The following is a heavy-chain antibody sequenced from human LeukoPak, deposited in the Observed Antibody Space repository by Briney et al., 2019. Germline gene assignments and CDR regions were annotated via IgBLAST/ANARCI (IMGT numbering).Heavy chain of an antibody. Sequence: SETLSLTCAVSGGSISSTNWWSWVRQPPGKGLEWIGEIYHSGSTNYNPSLKSRVTISVDKSKNQFSLKLSSVTAADTAVYYCARDQVDYDIPDHFDYWGKGALVTVSS. D-gene: IGHD3-22*01. V-gene: IGHV4-4*02. CDR1: GGSISSTNW. J-gene: IGHJ4*02. CDR2: IYHSGST. CDR3: ARDQVDYDIPDHFDY.